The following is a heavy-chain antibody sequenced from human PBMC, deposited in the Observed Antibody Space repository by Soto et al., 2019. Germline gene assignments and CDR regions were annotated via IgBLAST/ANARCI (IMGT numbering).Heavy chain of an antibody. CDR2: IYTSGST. CDR1: GGSISSYY. V-gene: IGHV4-4*07. Sequence: PSETLSLTCTVSGGSISSYYWSWIRQPAGKGLEWIGRIYTSGSTNYNPSLKSRVTMSVDTSKNQFSLKLSSVTAADTAVYYCARDQRVTIFGVVTQRRTYGMDVWGQGTTVTVSS. CDR3: ARDQRVTIFGVVTQRRTYGMDV. J-gene: IGHJ6*02. D-gene: IGHD3-3*01.